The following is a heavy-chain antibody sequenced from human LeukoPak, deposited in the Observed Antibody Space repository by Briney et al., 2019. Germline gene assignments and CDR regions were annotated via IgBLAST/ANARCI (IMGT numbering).Heavy chain of an antibody. Sequence: SVKVSCKASGYTFTGYYIHWVRQAPGQGLEWMGWINPNTRGTNYAQKFQGRVTMTRDTSISSVYMELSRLTSDDSAVYYCARITISSVDEDYWGQGTPVTV. J-gene: IGHJ4*02. CDR3: ARITISSVDEDY. V-gene: IGHV1-2*02. CDR1: GYTFTGYY. D-gene: IGHD3-3*01. CDR2: INPNTRGT.